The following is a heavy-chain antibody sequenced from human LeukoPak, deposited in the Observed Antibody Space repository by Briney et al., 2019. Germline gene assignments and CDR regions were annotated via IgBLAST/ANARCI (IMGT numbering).Heavy chain of an antibody. D-gene: IGHD6-19*01. CDR2: IHYRGTS. V-gene: IGHV4-59*04. J-gene: IGHJ2*01. Sequence: SETLSLTCTVSGGSLSGFYWSWIRHPPGKRLQWIGYIHYRGTSGSDSSLQSRVSMSVDTAKNQFSLRLTSVTASDTAIYYCARRGPNSGSARGWNFDLWGRGTLVTVSS. CDR1: GGSLSGFY. CDR3: ARRGPNSGSARGWNFDL.